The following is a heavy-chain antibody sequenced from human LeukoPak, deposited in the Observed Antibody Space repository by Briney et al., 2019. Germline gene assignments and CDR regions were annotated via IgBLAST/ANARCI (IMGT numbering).Heavy chain of an antibody. J-gene: IGHJ5*02. Sequence: PGGSLRLSCAASGFTFSSYWMHWVPQAPGKGLVWVSRITSDGSITNYADSVKGRFTISRDNAKNTLYLQMNCLRAEDTAVYYCARDERTGPSGQGTLVTVSS. CDR1: GFTFSSYW. CDR3: ARDERTGP. V-gene: IGHV3-74*01. D-gene: IGHD1-1*01. CDR2: ITSDGSIT.